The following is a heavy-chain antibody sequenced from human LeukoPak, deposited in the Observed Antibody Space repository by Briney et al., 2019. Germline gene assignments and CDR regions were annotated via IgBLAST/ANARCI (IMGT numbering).Heavy chain of an antibody. J-gene: IGHJ3*02. CDR2: IIPIFGTA. D-gene: IGHD3-22*01. V-gene: IGHV1-69*05. Sequence: SVKVSCKASGGTFSSYAISWVQQAPGQGLEWMGRIIPIFGTANYAQKFQGRVTITTDESTSTVYMELSSLRSEDTAVYYCAREIASSMIVVVITTGGAFDIWGQGTMVTVSS. CDR3: AREIASSMIVVVITTGGAFDI. CDR1: GGTFSSYA.